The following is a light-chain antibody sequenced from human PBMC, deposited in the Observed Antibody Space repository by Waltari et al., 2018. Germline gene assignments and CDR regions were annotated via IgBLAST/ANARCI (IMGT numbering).Light chain of an antibody. V-gene: IGKV2-30*01. J-gene: IGKJ5*01. CDR2: KVS. CDR1: QSLVYTDGISY. Sequence: DVGLTQSPLSLPVTLCQPASISCRASQSLVYTDGISYLNWFHQRPGQAPRRLIYKVSIRASGAPDRFSGSGSGTDFTLMISSVEADDVGVYFCMQATHWPVTFGQGTRLE. CDR3: MQATHWPVT.